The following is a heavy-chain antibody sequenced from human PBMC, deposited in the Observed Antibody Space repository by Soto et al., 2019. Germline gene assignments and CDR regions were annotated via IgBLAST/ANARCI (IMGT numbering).Heavy chain of an antibody. CDR2: ISYDRRCN. Sequence: PGGSLRLSCAASGLTFNAYGMHWVRRAQGKGLECLSCISYDRRCNYYVDSVKTLFTISRDSSKNTLYLQMSSLQRDDAAVYYCANAQGYRSGWYKRSLLAFDIWGQGTMVAVSS. CDR3: ANAQGYRSGWYKRSLLAFDI. J-gene: IGHJ3*02. V-gene: IGHV3-30*18. D-gene: IGHD6-19*01. CDR1: GLTFNAYG.